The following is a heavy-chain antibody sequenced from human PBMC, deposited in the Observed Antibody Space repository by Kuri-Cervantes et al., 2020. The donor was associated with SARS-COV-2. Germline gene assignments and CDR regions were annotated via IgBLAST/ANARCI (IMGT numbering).Heavy chain of an antibody. D-gene: IGHD1-1*01. CDR3: VRDGDHWNFDY. CDR1: GSTFSSHW. CDR2: INPDGSYT. J-gene: IGHJ4*02. V-gene: IGHV3-74*01. Sequence: GGSLRLSCAASGSTFSSHWIHWVRQAPGKGLVWVSRINPDGSYTNNADSVKGRFTLSRDNAKNMLFLQMNSLRAEDTAVYYCVRDGDHWNFDYWGQGTLVTVSS.